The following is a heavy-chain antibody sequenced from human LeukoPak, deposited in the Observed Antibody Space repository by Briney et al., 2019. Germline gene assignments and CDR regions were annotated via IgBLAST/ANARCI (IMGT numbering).Heavy chain of an antibody. CDR1: GFTFDDYA. CDR3: ARSARRGTLTPAALLDTRFYFYYYMDV. CDR2: VNWNGDSP. Sequence: PGGSLRLSCAASGFTFDDYAMTWFRQAPGKGLEWVSGVNWNGDSPGYADSVQGRFTVSRDNAKNSLYLQMNSLRAEDTALYFCARSARRGTLTPAALLDTRFYFYYYMDVWGKGTTVTVSS. V-gene: IGHV3-20*04. J-gene: IGHJ6*03. D-gene: IGHD2-2*01.